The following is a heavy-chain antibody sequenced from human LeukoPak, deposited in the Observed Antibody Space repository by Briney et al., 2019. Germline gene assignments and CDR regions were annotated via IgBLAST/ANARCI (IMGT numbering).Heavy chain of an antibody. D-gene: IGHD2-15*01. J-gene: IGHJ5*02. CDR2: IDKKDNLYAT. V-gene: IGHV3-73*01. CDR1: GFSFSGSS. CDR3: TRDRGTYNWFDP. Sequence: GGSLRLSCAASGFSFSGSSVHWVRQSSGRGLAWVGLIDKKDNLYATAYAESVRGRFTISRDDSKDTAFLHMDSLKTEDTALYYCTRDRGTYNWFDPWGQGTLVTVSS.